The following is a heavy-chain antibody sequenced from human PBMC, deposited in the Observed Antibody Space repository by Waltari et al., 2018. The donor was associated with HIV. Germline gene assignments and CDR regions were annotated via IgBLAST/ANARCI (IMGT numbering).Heavy chain of an antibody. CDR1: GFSLSSYG. J-gene: IGHJ5*02. CDR3: ARGEGGYTYGYNWLDL. V-gene: IGHV3-33*01. CDR2: LWVDGSNK. Sequence: QVQVVESGGSLVQPGWSRRLSCAASGFSLSSYGMHWVRQAPGKGLGWVAILWVDGSNKYYGDCVKGRFTIFSDKSKNTVFLQMTRLRVEDTATYYCARGEGGYTYGYNWLDLWGQGTVVTVSS. D-gene: IGHD1-26*01.